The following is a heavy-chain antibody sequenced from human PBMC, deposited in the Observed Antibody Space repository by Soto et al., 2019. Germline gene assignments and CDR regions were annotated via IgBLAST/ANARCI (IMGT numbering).Heavy chain of an antibody. CDR3: ARYYYDTSGFYADDY. CDR2: IFSNDGE. J-gene: IGHJ4*02. D-gene: IGHD3-22*01. V-gene: IGHV2-26*01. Sequence: QVTLKESGPVLVKPTETLTLTCTVSGFSLSNDRLGVSWIRQPPGKALEWLAHIFSNDGEAYSTSLKSRLTISKDTSKSQVVLTMTNMDPVDTATYYCARYYYDTSGFYADDYWGQGTLVTVSS. CDR1: GFSLSNDRLG.